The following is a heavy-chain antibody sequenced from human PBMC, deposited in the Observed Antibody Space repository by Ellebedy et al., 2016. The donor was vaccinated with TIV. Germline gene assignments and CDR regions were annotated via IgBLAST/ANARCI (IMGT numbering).Heavy chain of an antibody. CDR3: AGDYGAYFDY. V-gene: IGHV4-59*08. J-gene: IGHJ4*02. CDR2: IYYSGST. D-gene: IGHD4-17*01. Sequence: MPGGSLRLSCTVSGGSISSYYWSWIRQPPGKGLEWIGYIYYSGSTNYKPSLKSRVTISVDMSKNQFSLRLRSVTAADTAVYYCAGDYGAYFDYWGQGTLVTVSS. CDR1: GGSISSYY.